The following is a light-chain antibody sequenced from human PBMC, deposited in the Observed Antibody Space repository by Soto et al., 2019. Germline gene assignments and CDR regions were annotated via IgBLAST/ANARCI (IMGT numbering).Light chain of an antibody. CDR2: AAS. V-gene: IGKV1-9*01. CDR1: QGISSY. CDR3: QQLNSPLT. J-gene: IGKJ4*01. Sequence: DIQLTQSPSFLSASVGDRVTITCRASQGISSYLAWYQQKPGKAPKRLIYAASTLQSGVPSRFSGSGSGTEFTLTISSLQPEDFATYYCQQLNSPLTFGGGTKVEIK.